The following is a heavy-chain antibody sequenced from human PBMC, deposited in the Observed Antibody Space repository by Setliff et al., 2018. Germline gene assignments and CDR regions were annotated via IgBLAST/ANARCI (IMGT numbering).Heavy chain of an antibody. J-gene: IGHJ6*03. D-gene: IGHD6-19*01. CDR3: AREQWLDPPGYYYMDV. CDR2: IYIGGSA. CDR1: GGSISSGSYY. Sequence: PSETLSLTCTVSGGSISSGSYYWSWIRQPAGQGLEWIGRIYIGGSANYNPSLKSRVTMSIDTSKNQFSLKLNSVTAADMAVYYCAREQWLDPPGYYYMDVWAKGTTVTVSS. V-gene: IGHV4-61*02.